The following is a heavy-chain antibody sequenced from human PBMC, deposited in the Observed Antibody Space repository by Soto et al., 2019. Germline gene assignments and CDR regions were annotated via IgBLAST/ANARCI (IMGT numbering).Heavy chain of an antibody. J-gene: IGHJ4*02. CDR3: ARGDSSGYTAGISY. D-gene: IGHD3-22*01. CDR2: VYYDGSNE. V-gene: IGHV3-33*01. CDR1: GFAFGSYG. Sequence: QVELVESGGGVVQPGRSLRLSCGASGFAFGSYGMHWVRQAPGEGLEWLALVYYDGSNEYYAHSVKGRFTVSRDNSKKTVYLQMNSLRVDDTAMYYCARGDSSGYTAGISYWGQGTLVTVSS.